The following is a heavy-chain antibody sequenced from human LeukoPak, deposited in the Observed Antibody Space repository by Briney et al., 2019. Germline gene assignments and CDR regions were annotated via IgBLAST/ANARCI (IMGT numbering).Heavy chain of an antibody. Sequence: ASVKVSCKASGYTFTDYYIHWVQQAPGKGLEWMGRVDPEDGETIYAEKFQGRVTITADTSTEIAYMELSSLRSEDTAVYYCARGWQRYDSSGYYYGYWGQGTLVTVSS. CDR1: GYTFTDYY. V-gene: IGHV1-69-2*01. CDR3: ARGWQRYDSSGYYYGY. D-gene: IGHD3-22*01. J-gene: IGHJ4*02. CDR2: VDPEDGET.